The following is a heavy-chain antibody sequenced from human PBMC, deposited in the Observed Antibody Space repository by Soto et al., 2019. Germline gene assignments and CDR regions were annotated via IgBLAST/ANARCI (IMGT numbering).Heavy chain of an antibody. CDR3: AKAEDSGYESARYFFDY. D-gene: IGHD5-12*01. Sequence: EVQLLESGGGLVQSGGSLRLSCAASGFTFINYAMNWVRQTPGKGLEWVSAISGSGGTTLYADSVKGRFTFSRDNSKNMLYLQMNSLRPDDTAVYYCAKAEDSGYESARYFFDYWGQGTLVTVSS. CDR2: ISGSGGTT. CDR1: GFTFINYA. V-gene: IGHV3-23*01. J-gene: IGHJ4*02.